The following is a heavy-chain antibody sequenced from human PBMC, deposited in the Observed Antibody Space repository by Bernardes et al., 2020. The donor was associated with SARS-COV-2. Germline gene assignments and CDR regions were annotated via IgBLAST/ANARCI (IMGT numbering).Heavy chain of an antibody. CDR1: GGSISSRSSY. V-gene: IGHV4-39*01. D-gene: IGHD5-18*01. CDR3: ASRGVQLWPTPFDS. J-gene: IGHJ4*02. CDR2: VYYTGST. Sequence: SETLSLTCTVSGGSISSRSSYWGWIRQPPGKGLEWIGSVYYTGSTYYNPSLKSRVTVSVDTSKKKFSLRLTSVTAADTAVYYCASRGVQLWPTPFDSWGQGTLVTVSS.